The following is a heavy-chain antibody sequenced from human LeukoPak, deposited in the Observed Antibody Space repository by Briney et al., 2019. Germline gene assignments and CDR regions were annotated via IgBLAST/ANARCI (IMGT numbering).Heavy chain of an antibody. J-gene: IGHJ4*02. D-gene: IGHD1-26*01. CDR2: ISHDGNNK. CDR3: AKGKWELLEGVLGY. CDR1: GITFSSYG. Sequence: GGSLRLSCAASGITFSSYGMYWVRQPPGKGLEWVAVISHDGNNKYYADSVKGRFTISRDNSKNTLYLQMNSLRAEDTAVYYCAKGKWELLEGVLGYWGQGTLVTVSS. V-gene: IGHV3-30*18.